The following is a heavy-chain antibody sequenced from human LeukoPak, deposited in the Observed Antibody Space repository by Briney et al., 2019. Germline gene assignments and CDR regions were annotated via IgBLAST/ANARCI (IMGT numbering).Heavy chain of an antibody. CDR3: AKAYWDTFGWYYFDS. CDR1: GLSFSTHA. D-gene: IGHD3-16*01. Sequence: GGSLRLSCAASGLSFSTHAMNWVRQAPGKGLEWVSGVSGSGDSTFYADSVKGRFTISRDNAKNTLYLQMNSLRPEDTAVYYCAKAYWDTFGWYYFDSWGQGTLVSVSS. V-gene: IGHV3-23*01. J-gene: IGHJ4*02. CDR2: VSGSGDST.